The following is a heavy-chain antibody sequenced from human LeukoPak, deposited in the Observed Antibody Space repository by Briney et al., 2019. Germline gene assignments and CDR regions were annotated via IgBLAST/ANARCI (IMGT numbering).Heavy chain of an antibody. CDR2: ISAYNGNT. Sequence: GASVKISCKASGYSFTSYGISWVRQAPGQGLEWMGWISAYNGNTNYAQKLQGRVTMTTDTSTSTAYMELRSLRSDDTAVYYCARDTAWYYDILTGYPRATYYYYYMDVWGKGTTVTVSS. CDR1: GYSFTSYG. CDR3: ARDTAWYYDILTGYPRATYYYYYMDV. V-gene: IGHV1-18*01. J-gene: IGHJ6*03. D-gene: IGHD3-9*01.